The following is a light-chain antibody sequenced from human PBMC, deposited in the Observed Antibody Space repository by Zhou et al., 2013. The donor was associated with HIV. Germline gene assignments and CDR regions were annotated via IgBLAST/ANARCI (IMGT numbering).Light chain of an antibody. Sequence: DIQMTQSPSTLSASVGDRVTITCRASQSISSWLAWYQQKPGKAPKLLIYKASSLESGVPSRFSGSGSGSDFTLTISSLHPEDFASYYCQQSYSTPDTFGQGTRLEIK. CDR1: QSISSW. CDR3: QQSYSTPDT. V-gene: IGKV1-5*03. CDR2: KAS. J-gene: IGKJ5*01.